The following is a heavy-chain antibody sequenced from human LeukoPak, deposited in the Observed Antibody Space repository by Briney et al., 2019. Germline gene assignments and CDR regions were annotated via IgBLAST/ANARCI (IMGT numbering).Heavy chain of an antibody. J-gene: IGHJ4*02. Sequence: SVRVSCKASGGTFSSYAISWVRQAPGQGLEWMGGIIPIFGTANYAQKFQGRVTITADESTSTAYMELSSLRSEDTVVYYCARGDSSGYAGFFDYWGQGTLVTVSS. CDR3: ARGDSSGYAGFFDY. CDR1: GGTFSSYA. V-gene: IGHV1-69*01. CDR2: IIPIFGTA. D-gene: IGHD3-22*01.